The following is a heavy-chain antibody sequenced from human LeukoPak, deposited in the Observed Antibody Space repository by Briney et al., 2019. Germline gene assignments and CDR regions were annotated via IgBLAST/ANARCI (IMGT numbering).Heavy chain of an antibody. CDR1: GFTFSSYA. D-gene: IGHD5-18*01. V-gene: IGHV3-23*01. CDR2: ISGSGGST. Sequence: PGGSLRLSCAASGFTFSSYAMSWVRQAPGKGLEWVSAISGSGGSTYYADSVKGRFTISRDNSKNTLYLQMNSLKTEDTAVYYCTTDVRGYSYGYADYWGQGTLVTVSS. CDR3: TTDVRGYSYGYADY. J-gene: IGHJ4*02.